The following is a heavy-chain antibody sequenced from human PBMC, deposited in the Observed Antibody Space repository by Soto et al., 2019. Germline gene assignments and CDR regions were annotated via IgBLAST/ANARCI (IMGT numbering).Heavy chain of an antibody. Sequence: EGQLVESGGGLVQPGGSLRLSCQVSGFTFRSYWMTWVRRAPGKGLEWVANINLDGSEKYYVDAVKGRFTISRDNAKNSLHLDLRDPRDNDTAVYYCARGAMAGNDVPGDWGQGTLVTVSS. CDR3: ARGAMAGNDVPGD. V-gene: IGHV3-7*05. J-gene: IGHJ1*01. CDR2: INLDGSEK. D-gene: IGHD2-2*01. CDR1: GFTFRSYW.